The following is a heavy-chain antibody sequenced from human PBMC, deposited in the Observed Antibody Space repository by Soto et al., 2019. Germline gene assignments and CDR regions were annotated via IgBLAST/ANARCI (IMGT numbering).Heavy chain of an antibody. Sequence: SETLSLTCTVSGGSISNYYWSWIRQPPGKGLEWIGDVYYSGSANYNPSLKSRVTISVDTSTNQFSLKLSSVPAADTAVYYCARAGAATLSDFWGQGTLVTVCS. CDR3: ARAGAATLSDF. CDR2: VYYSGSA. CDR1: GGSISNYY. D-gene: IGHD2-15*01. V-gene: IGHV4-59*01. J-gene: IGHJ4*02.